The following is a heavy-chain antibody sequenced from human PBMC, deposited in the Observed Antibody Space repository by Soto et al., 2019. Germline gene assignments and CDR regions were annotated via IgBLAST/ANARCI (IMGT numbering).Heavy chain of an antibody. CDR3: ARIRFGSSWFYYFDY. J-gene: IGHJ4*02. V-gene: IGHV2-26*01. CDR1: GFSLSNARMG. CDR2: IFSNDEK. Sequence: QVTLKESGPVLVKPTETLTLTCTVSGFSLSNARMGVSWIRQPPGKALEWLAHIFSNDEKSYSTSLKSRLTISKDTSKRQVVLNMTNMDPVDTATYYCARIRFGSSWFYYFDYWGQGTLVTVSS. D-gene: IGHD6-13*01.